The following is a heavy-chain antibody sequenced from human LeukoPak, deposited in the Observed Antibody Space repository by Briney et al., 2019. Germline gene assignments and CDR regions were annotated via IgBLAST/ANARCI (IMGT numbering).Heavy chain of an antibody. V-gene: IGHV3-64*01. CDR1: GFTFSSYA. Sequence: PGGSLRLSCAASGFTFSSYAMHWVRQAPGKGLEYVSAISSNGDSTYYANSVKGRFTISRDNSKNTLYLQMSSLRAEDMAVYYCASGYSYFYFDYWGQGTLVTVSS. CDR2: ISSNGDST. D-gene: IGHD5-18*01. J-gene: IGHJ4*02. CDR3: ASGYSYFYFDY.